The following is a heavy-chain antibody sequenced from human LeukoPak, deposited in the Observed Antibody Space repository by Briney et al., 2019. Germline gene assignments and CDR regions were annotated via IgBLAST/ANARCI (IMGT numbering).Heavy chain of an antibody. V-gene: IGHV3-21*01. J-gene: IGHJ4*02. CDR1: GFTFSSYS. CDR3: ARRGSTVVTNFDY. Sequence: EAGGSLRLSCAASGFTFSSYSMNWVRQAPGKGLERVSSISSSSSYIYYADSVKGRFTISRDNAKNSLYLQMDSLRAEDTAVYYCARRGSTVVTNFDYWGQGTLVTVSS. CDR2: ISSSSSYI. D-gene: IGHD4-23*01.